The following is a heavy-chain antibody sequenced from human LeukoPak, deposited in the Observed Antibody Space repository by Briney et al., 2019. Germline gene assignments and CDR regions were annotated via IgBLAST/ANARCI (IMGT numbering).Heavy chain of an antibody. Sequence: GASVKVSCKASGYTFTSYGISWVRQAPGQGLEWMGWISAYNGNTNYAQKLQGRVTMTTDTSTSTAYMELRSLRSDDTAVYYCARAPPKPRDGYNWVNDYWGQGTLVTVSS. J-gene: IGHJ4*02. CDR2: ISAYNGNT. CDR3: ARAPPKPRDGYNWVNDY. D-gene: IGHD5-24*01. V-gene: IGHV1-18*01. CDR1: GYTFTSYG.